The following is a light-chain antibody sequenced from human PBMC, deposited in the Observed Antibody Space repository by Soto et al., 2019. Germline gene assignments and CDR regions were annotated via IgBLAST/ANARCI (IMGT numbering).Light chain of an antibody. CDR1: QTVTSNY. J-gene: IGKJ1*01. Sequence: EIVLTQSPGTLSSSPGERATLSCRASQTVTSNYLAWYQQKPGQAPRLLFFGASIRATGLPDRFSGGGSGTDFTLTISRLEPEDFEVYYCQQYGSSPGTLAHGTQVDIK. V-gene: IGKV3-20*01. CDR2: GAS. CDR3: QQYGSSPGT.